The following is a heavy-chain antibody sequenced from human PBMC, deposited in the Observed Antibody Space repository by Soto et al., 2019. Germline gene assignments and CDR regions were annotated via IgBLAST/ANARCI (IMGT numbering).Heavy chain of an antibody. Sequence: ASVHVSCKASGYTFTSDAMHWVRQAPVQRLEWMGWINAGNGNTKYSQKFQGRVTITRDTSASTAYMELSSLRSEDTAVYYCARAVVVPAAIWWFDPWGQGNLVTVSS. V-gene: IGHV1-3*01. CDR1: GYTFTSDA. CDR3: ARAVVVPAAIWWFDP. CDR2: INAGNGNT. D-gene: IGHD2-2*01. J-gene: IGHJ5*02.